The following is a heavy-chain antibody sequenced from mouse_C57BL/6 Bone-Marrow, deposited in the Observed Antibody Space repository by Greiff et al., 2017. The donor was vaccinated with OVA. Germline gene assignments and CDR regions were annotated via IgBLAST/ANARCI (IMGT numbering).Heavy chain of an antibody. J-gene: IGHJ4*01. CDR1: GYTFTSYW. V-gene: IGHV1-72*01. D-gene: IGHD1-1*01. CDR3: ARGGFTTVVRDAMDY. Sequence: QVQLQQPGAELVKPGASVKLSCKASGYTFTSYWMHWVKQRPGRGLEWIGRIDPNSGGTKYNEKFKSKATLTVDKPSSTAYMQLSSLTSEDSAVYYCARGGFTTVVRDAMDYWGQGTSVTVSS. CDR2: IDPNSGGT.